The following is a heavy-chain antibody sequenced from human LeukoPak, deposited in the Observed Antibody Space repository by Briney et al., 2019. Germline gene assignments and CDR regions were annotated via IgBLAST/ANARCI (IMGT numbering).Heavy chain of an antibody. J-gene: IGHJ6*02. CDR1: GGSISSSSYY. CDR3: ARQGHTTIFGVVCV. Sequence: SETLSLTCTVSGGSISSSSYYWGWIRQPPGKGLEWIGSIYYSGSTYYNPSLKSRVTISVDTSKNQFSLKLSSVTAADTAVYYCARQGHTTIFGVVCVWGRGTTVTVSS. V-gene: IGHV4-39*01. D-gene: IGHD3-3*01. CDR2: IYYSGST.